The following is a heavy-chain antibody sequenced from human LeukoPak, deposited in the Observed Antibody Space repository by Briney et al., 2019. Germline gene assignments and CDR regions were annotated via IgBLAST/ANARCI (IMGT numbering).Heavy chain of an antibody. Sequence: GGSLRLSCAASGLTFSNAWMSWVRQAPGKGLEWVGRIKSKTNGGTTDYAAPVKGRFTISRDDSKNTVYLQMNSLKTEGTALYYCATDSLVANFWGQGTLVTVSS. J-gene: IGHJ4*02. V-gene: IGHV3-15*01. CDR2: IKSKTNGGTT. CDR3: ATDSLVANF. D-gene: IGHD5-12*01. CDR1: GLTFSNAW.